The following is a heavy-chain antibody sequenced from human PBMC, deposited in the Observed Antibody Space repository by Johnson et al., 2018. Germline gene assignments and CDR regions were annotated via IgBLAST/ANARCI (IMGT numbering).Heavy chain of an antibody. D-gene: IGHD2-15*01. V-gene: IGHV3-30*18. Sequence: QLVPSGGGVVQPGRSLRLSCAASGFTFSSYGMHWVRQAPGKGLEWVAVISYDGSNKYYADSVKGRFTISRDNSKNTLYLQMNSLRAEDTAVYYGAKAVGIDAFDIWGQGTMVTVSS. CDR1: GFTFSSYG. J-gene: IGHJ3*02. CDR2: ISYDGSNK. CDR3: AKAVGIDAFDI.